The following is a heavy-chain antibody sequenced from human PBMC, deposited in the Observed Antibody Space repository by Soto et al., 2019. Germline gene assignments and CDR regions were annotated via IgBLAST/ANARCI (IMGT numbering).Heavy chain of an antibody. V-gene: IGHV1-3*01. Sequence: ASVKVSCKASGYTFTSYAMHWVRQAPGQRLEWMGWINAGNGNTKYSQKFQGRVTITRDTSASTAYMELSSLRSEDTAVYYCAREGIAAADTGMDVWGQGTTVTVSS. J-gene: IGHJ6*02. D-gene: IGHD6-13*01. CDR1: GYTFTSYA. CDR3: AREGIAAADTGMDV. CDR2: INAGNGNT.